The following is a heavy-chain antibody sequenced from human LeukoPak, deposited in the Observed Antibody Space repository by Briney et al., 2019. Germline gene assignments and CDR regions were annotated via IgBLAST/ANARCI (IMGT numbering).Heavy chain of an antibody. Sequence: GGSLRLSCAASGFTFSSYAMHWVRQAPGKGLEYVSAISSNGGSTYYANSVKGRFTISRDNSKNTLYLQMGSLRAEDMAVYYCARGVMNSGSYPTLFDYWGQGTLVTVSS. V-gene: IGHV3-64*01. CDR3: ARGVMNSGSYPTLFDY. D-gene: IGHD1-26*01. CDR1: GFTFSSYA. J-gene: IGHJ4*02. CDR2: ISSNGGST.